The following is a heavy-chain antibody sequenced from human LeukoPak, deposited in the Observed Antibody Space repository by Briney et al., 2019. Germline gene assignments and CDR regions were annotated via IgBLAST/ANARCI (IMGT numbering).Heavy chain of an antibody. Sequence: SETLSLTCTVSGGSVSSSSYYWGWIRQPPGKGLEWIGSIYYSGSTYYNPSLKSRVTISVDMSKNQFSLKLSSVTAADTAVYCCARHVSDSNFYYYYYMDVWGKGTTVTVSS. CDR2: IYYSGST. CDR1: GGSVSSSSYY. J-gene: IGHJ6*03. V-gene: IGHV4-39*01. CDR3: ARHVSDSNFYYYYYMDV. D-gene: IGHD4-11*01.